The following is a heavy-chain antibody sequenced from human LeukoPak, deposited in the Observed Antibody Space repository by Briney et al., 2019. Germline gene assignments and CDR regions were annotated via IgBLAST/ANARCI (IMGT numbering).Heavy chain of an antibody. CDR2: ILPIFGTA. CDR3: ARDSRLYCSGGSCSDY. CDR1: GGTFRSYA. J-gene: IGHJ4*02. D-gene: IGHD2-15*01. Sequence: SVKVSCKASGGTFRSYAISWVRQAPGQGLEWMGGILPIFGTANYAQKFQGRVTITADKSTSTAYMELSSLRSEDTAVYYCARDSRLYCSGGSCSDYWGQGTLVTVSS. V-gene: IGHV1-69*06.